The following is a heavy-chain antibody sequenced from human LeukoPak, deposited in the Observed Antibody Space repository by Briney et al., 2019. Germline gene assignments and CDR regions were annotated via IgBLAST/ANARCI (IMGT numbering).Heavy chain of an antibody. CDR1: GGSFSGYY. Sequence: SETLSLTCAAYGGSFSGYYWSWIRQPPGKGLEWIGYIYHSGSTYYNPSLKSRVTISVDRSKNQFSLKLSSVTAADTAVYYCARGIREAAGKYYYYYGMDVWGQGTTVTVSS. D-gene: IGHD6-13*01. CDR2: IYHSGST. J-gene: IGHJ6*02. CDR3: ARGIREAAGKYYYYYGMDV. V-gene: IGHV4-34*01.